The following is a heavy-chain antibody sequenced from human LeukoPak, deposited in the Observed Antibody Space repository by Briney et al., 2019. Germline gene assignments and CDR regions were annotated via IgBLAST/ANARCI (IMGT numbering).Heavy chain of an antibody. CDR2: ISYDGSNK. CDR1: GFTFGSYA. J-gene: IGHJ4*02. V-gene: IGHV3-30*01. CDR3: ARDSLKVGTYYFDY. Sequence: GGSLRLSCAASGFTFGSYAMHWVRQAPGKGREWVAVISYDGSNKYYADSVEGRFTISRDNSKNTLYLQMNSLRAEDTAVYYCARDSLKVGTYYFDYWGQGTLVTVSS. D-gene: IGHD2-21*02.